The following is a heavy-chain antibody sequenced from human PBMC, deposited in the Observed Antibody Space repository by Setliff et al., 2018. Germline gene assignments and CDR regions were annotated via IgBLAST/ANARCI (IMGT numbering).Heavy chain of an antibody. CDR1: GFTFSSYW. J-gene: IGHJ5*02. Sequence: GGSLRLSCAASGFTFSSYWMSWVRQAPGKGLEWVANIKQDGSEKYYVDSVKGRFTISRDNSKNTLYLQMSSLRDDDTAVYYCAKGGQQVAPDGRWFDPWGQGSLVTVSS. D-gene: IGHD6-13*01. V-gene: IGHV3-7*03. CDR2: IKQDGSEK. CDR3: AKGGQQVAPDGRWFDP.